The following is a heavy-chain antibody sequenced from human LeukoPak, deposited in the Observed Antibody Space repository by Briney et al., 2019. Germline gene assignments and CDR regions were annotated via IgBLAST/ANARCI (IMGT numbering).Heavy chain of an antibody. CDR2: ISHDGTYI. J-gene: IGHJ4*02. V-gene: IGHV3-33*05. Sequence: PGGSLRLSCAASGFTLTDFGMHWVRQGPGKGLEWVAVISHDGTYINYVDSVKGRFTISSDISKNTLSLQMNNLRVEDTAVFYCANTGQGYTYGFDYWGQGTLVTVSP. CDR3: ANTGQGYTYGFDY. D-gene: IGHD5-18*01. CDR1: GFTLTDFG.